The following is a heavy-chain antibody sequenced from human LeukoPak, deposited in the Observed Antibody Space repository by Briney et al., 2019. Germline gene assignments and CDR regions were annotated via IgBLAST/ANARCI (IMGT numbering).Heavy chain of an antibody. J-gene: IGHJ4*02. V-gene: IGHV1-24*01. CDR1: GYTLTELS. Sequence: ASVKVSCKVSGYTLTELSMHWVRQAPGKGLEWMGGFDPEDGETIYAQKFQGRVTMTEDTSIDTAYMELSSLRSEDTAVYYCATGPPTRVAGTRGFDYWGQGTLVTVSS. D-gene: IGHD6-19*01. CDR2: FDPEDGET. CDR3: ATGPPTRVAGTRGFDY.